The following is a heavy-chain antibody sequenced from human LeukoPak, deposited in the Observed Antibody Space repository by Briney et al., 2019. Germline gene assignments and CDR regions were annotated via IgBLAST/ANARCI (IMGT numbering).Heavy chain of an antibody. CDR1: GYTFTSYG. CDR2: ISAYNGNT. J-gene: IGHJ5*02. CDR3: ARDLKVDSSSWYGNWFDP. D-gene: IGHD6-13*01. Sequence: ASVKVSCKASGYTFTSYGISWVRQAPGQGLEWMGWISAYNGNTNYAQKLQGRVTMTTDTSTSTAYMELRSLRSDDTAVYYCARDLKVDSSSWYGNWFDPWGQGTLVTVSS. V-gene: IGHV1-18*01.